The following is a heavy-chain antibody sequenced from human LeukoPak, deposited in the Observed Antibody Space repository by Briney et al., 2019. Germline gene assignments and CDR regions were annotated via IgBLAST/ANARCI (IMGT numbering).Heavy chain of an antibody. D-gene: IGHD6-13*01. V-gene: IGHV3-23*01. J-gene: IGHJ5*02. CDR3: AKDPYSSSWKVWFDP. CDR2: ISGSGGST. CDR1: GFTFSSYW. Sequence: PGGSLRLSCAVSGFTFSSYWMDWVRQAPGKGLEWVSAISGSGGSTYYADSVKGRFTISRDNSKNTLYLQMNSLRAEDTAVYYCAKDPYSSSWKVWFDPWGQGTLVTVSS.